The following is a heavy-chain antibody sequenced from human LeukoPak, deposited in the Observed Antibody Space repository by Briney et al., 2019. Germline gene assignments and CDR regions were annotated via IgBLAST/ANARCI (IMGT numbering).Heavy chain of an antibody. CDR2: IYYSGSTNY. CDR1: GGSIRNYF. Sequence: SETLSLTCTVSGGSIRNYFWSWIRQPPGKGLEWIGYIYYSGSTNYNYNPSLKSRVTISVDTSKNQFSLKLNSVTAADTAVYYCARHSKQQLVYYFDYWGQGTLVTVSS. CDR3: ARHSKQQLVYYFDY. J-gene: IGHJ4*02. D-gene: IGHD6-13*01. V-gene: IGHV4-59*08.